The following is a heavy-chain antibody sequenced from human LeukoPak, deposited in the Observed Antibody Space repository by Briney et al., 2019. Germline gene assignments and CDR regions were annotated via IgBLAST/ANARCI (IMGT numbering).Heavy chain of an antibody. V-gene: IGHV3-30*03. CDR2: VAYDGSIA. CDR3: ARDRIRGAPDYFDY. D-gene: IGHD3-10*01. CDR1: GFTFSNYA. J-gene: IGHJ4*02. Sequence: PGRSLRLSCGASGFTFSNYAMHWVRQAPGKGLDWVAVVAYDGSIAYYADSVRGRFTISRDDSKNTLYLQMNSLRTEDTAVYYCARDRIRGAPDYFDYWGQGTLVTVSS.